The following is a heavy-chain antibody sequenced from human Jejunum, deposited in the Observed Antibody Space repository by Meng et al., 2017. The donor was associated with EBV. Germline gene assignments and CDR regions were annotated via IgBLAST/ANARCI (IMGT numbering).Heavy chain of an antibody. CDR1: RGSSSGYY. CDR2: INHSGST. Sequence: QVQLQQWGAGLLKPSATLSLTCAVYRGSSSGYYWSWIRQHPGKGLEWIGEINHSGSTNYNPSLRSRVTISVETSKNQFSLRLNSVTAADTAVYYCARVAFSYTTRSLDSWGQGTLVTVSS. V-gene: IGHV4-34*02. CDR3: ARVAFSYTTRSLDS. D-gene: IGHD3-16*02. J-gene: IGHJ4*02.